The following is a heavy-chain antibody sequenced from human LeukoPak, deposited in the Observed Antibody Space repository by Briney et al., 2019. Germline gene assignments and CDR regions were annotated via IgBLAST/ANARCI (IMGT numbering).Heavy chain of an antibody. CDR3: ASSYDILTGFDY. CDR2: IYYSGST. D-gene: IGHD3-9*01. V-gene: IGHV4-31*03. CDR1: GGSISSGGYY. Sequence: PSETLSLTCTVSGGSISSGGYYWSWIRQHPGKGLEWIGYIYYSGSTYYNPSLKSRVTISVDTSKNRFSLKLSSVTAADTAVYYCASSYDILTGFDYWGQGTLVTVSP. J-gene: IGHJ4*02.